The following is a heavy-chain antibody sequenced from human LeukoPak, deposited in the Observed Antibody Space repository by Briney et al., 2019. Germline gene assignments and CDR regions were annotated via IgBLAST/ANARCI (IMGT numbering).Heavy chain of an antibody. CDR3: ATPDSSGYYYLY. D-gene: IGHD3-22*01. CDR1: GFTFSSYG. V-gene: IGHV4-59*04. Sequence: GTLRLSCAASGFTFSSYGMSWIRQPPGKGLEWIGNIYYTGSTYYNPSLKSRVTISVETSKNQFSLKLTSVTAADTAVYYCATPDSSGYYYLYWGQGTLVTVSS. CDR2: IYYTGST. J-gene: IGHJ4*02.